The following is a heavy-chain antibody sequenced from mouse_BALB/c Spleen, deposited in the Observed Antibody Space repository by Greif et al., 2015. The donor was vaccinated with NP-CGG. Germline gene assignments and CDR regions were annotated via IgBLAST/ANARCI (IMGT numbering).Heavy chain of an antibody. Sequence: EVKLVESGGDLVKPGGSLKLSCAASGFTFSSYGMSWVRQTPDKRLEWVATISSGGSYTYYPDSVKGRFTISRDNAKNTLYLQMSSLKSEDTAMYYCARRNLRDFDYWGQGTTLTVSS. V-gene: IGHV5-6*02. CDR1: GFTFSSYG. J-gene: IGHJ2*01. CDR3: ARRNLRDFDY. CDR2: ISSGGSYT.